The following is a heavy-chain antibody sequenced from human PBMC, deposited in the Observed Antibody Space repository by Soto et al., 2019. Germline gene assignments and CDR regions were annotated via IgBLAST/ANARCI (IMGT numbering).Heavy chain of an antibody. V-gene: IGHV1-46*01. D-gene: IGHD4-17*01. CDR1: GYTFTSYY. CDR3: ASVANAYDYGDLIDY. Sequence: QVQLVQSGAEVKKPGASVKVSCKASGYTFTSYYMHWVRQAPGQGLEWMGIINPSGGSTSYAQKFQGRVTMNRETSTSTVYMELRSLRSEDKAVYYCASVANAYDYGDLIDYWGQGNMVTVSS. J-gene: IGHJ4*02. CDR2: INPSGGST.